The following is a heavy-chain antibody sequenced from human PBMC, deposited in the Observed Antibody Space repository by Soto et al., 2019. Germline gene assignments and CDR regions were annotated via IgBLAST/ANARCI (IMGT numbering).Heavy chain of an antibody. CDR2: IYPGDSDT. J-gene: IGHJ4*02. CDR3: ARLNYDSSGSSFAY. Sequence: GESLKISWKGSGYSFTSYWIGWVRQMPGKGLERMGIIYPGDSDTRYSPSFQGQVTISADKSISTAYLQWSSLKASDTAMYYCARLNYDSSGSSFAYWGQGTLFNVSS. CDR1: GYSFTSYW. V-gene: IGHV5-51*01. D-gene: IGHD3-22*01.